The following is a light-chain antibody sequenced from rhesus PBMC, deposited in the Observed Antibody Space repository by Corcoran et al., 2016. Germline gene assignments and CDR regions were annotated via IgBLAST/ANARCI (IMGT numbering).Light chain of an antibody. J-gene: IGKJ3*01. V-gene: IGKV3-31*02. CDR2: GAS. Sequence: EIVMTQSPATLSLSPGERATLSCRASQSVSSYLAWYQQKPGQAPRLLNYGASSRATGIPDRCSGSGSGTDFPLTISSLEPEDFAVYYCQETSNLFTFGPGTKLDI. CDR3: QETSNLFT. CDR1: QSVSSY.